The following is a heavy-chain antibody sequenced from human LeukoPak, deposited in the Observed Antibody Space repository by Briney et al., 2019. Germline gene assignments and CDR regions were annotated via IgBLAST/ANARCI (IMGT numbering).Heavy chain of an antibody. Sequence: SQTLSLTCAISGDIFSRNNAAWNWIRQSPSRGLEWLGRAYYRSKWYIDYAISVKSRITINPDTSKNQFSLQLNSVTPEDTAVYYCTRDGHAPRSPYYFDYWGQGTLVTVSS. CDR2: AYYRSKWYI. J-gene: IGHJ4*02. CDR3: TRDGHAPRSPYYFDY. CDR1: GDIFSRNNAA. V-gene: IGHV6-1*01.